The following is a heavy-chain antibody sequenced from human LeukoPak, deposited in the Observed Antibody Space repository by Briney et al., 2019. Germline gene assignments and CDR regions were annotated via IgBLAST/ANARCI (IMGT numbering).Heavy chain of an antibody. V-gene: IGHV4-34*01. CDR1: GGSFSGYY. CDR3: ARSRTPTDFDY. CDR2: INHSGST. J-gene: IGHJ4*02. Sequence: SETLSLTCAVYGGSFSGYYWSWIRQPPGKGLEWIGEINHSGSTNYNPSLKSRVTISVDTSKNQFSLKLSSVTAADTAAYYCARSRTPTDFDYWGRGTLVTVSS.